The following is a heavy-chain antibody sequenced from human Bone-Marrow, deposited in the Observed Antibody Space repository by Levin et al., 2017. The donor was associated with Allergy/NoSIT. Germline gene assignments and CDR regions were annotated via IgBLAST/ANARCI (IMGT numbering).Heavy chain of an antibody. Sequence: SQTLSLTCSVSGTSTSSSKYYWGWVRQPAGKGLEWIGRIYASGSTNYNPSLASRVTITLDTSKNQFALKLTSVTAADTAVYYCARDRGATYFFDYWGQGILVTVSS. J-gene: IGHJ4*02. CDR1: GTSTSSSKYY. CDR2: IYASGST. V-gene: IGHV4-61*02. CDR3: ARDRGATYFFDY.